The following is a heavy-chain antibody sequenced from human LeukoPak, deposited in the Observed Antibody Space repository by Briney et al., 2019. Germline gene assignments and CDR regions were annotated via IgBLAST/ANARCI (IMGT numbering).Heavy chain of an antibody. CDR1: GGSISSSSYY. Sequence: SETLSLTCTVSGGSISSSSYYWSWIRQPPGKGLEWIGEINHSGSTNYNPSLKSRVTISVDTSKNQFSLKLSSVTAADTAVYYCARGSLYYYYGMDVWGQGTTVTVSS. CDR2: INHSGST. J-gene: IGHJ6*02. V-gene: IGHV4-39*07. CDR3: ARGSLYYYYGMDV.